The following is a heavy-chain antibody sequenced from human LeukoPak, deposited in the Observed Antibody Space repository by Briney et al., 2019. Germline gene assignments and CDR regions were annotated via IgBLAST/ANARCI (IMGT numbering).Heavy chain of an antibody. V-gene: IGHV1-69*13. D-gene: IGHD5-18*01. CDR3: ASQVDTAMDDAFDI. J-gene: IGHJ3*02. CDR2: IIPIFGTA. Sequence: ASVKVSCKASGGTFSSYAISWVRQAPGQGLEWMGGIIPIFGTANYAQKFQGRVTITADESTSTAYMELSSLRSGDTAVYYCASQVDTAMDDAFDIWGQGTMVTVSS. CDR1: GGTFSSYA.